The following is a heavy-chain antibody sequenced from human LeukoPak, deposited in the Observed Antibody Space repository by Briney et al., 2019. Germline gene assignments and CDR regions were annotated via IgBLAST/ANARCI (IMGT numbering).Heavy chain of an antibody. V-gene: IGHV3-74*01. CDR2: INTDGSST. CDR3: VKDKGGIAAAGSWFGFDY. Sequence: GGSLRLSCAASGFTFSSYWMHWVRQAPGRGLVWVTRINTDGSSTSYADSVKGRFTISRDNAKNTLYVQMNSLRAEDTALYYCVKDKGGIAAAGSWFGFDYWGQGTLVTVSS. D-gene: IGHD6-13*01. J-gene: IGHJ4*02. CDR1: GFTFSSYW.